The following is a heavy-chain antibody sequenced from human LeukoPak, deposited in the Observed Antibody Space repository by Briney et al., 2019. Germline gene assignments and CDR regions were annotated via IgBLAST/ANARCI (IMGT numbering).Heavy chain of an antibody. J-gene: IGHJ4*02. Sequence: GGSLRLSCAASGFTFSSYAMHWVRQAPGKGLEWVAVISYDGSNKYYADSVKGRFTISRDNSKNTLYLQMNSLRAEDTAVYYCARQGAPGGTAMDYWGQGTLVTVSS. CDR3: ARQGAPGGTAMDY. D-gene: IGHD5-18*01. CDR1: GFTFSSYA. V-gene: IGHV3-30-3*01. CDR2: ISYDGSNK.